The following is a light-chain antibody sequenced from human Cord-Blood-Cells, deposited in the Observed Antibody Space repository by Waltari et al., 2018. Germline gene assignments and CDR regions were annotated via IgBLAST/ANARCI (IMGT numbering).Light chain of an antibody. Sequence: EIVLTQSPGTLSLSPGERATLSCRARQSVSTSYLAWYQQKPGQAPRLLIYGASSRATGIPDRLSGSGSGTDFTITISRLEPEDFAVYYCQQYGSSPLTFGGGTKVEIK. V-gene: IGKV3-20*01. CDR1: QSVSTSY. J-gene: IGKJ4*01. CDR2: GAS. CDR3: QQYGSSPLT.